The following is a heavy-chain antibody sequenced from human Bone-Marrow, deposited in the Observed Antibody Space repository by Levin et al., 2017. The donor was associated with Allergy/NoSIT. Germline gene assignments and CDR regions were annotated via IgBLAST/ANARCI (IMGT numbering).Heavy chain of an antibody. V-gene: IGHV3-33*01. J-gene: IGHJ4*02. Sequence: PGGSLRLSCAASGLLFNSYAMHWVRQAPGKGLEWVAVIWFDGSKEYYTDSVKGRFTISRDNSKNTVYLQMNSLRVEDTAVYFCGRDREWGYNYGYVEYWGQGTLVIVSS. CDR3: GRDREWGYNYGYVEY. D-gene: IGHD5-18*01. CDR2: IWFDGSKE. CDR1: GLLFNSYA.